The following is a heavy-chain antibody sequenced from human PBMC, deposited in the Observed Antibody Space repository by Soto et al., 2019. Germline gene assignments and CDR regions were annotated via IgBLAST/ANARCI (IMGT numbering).Heavy chain of an antibody. D-gene: IGHD6-19*01. J-gene: IGHJ4*02. Sequence: QVQLQESGPGLVKPSGTLSLTCAVSSGSISSSNWWSWVRQPPGKGLEWIGEIYHSGSTNYNPSLKSRVTISVDKSKNQFSLKLGSGTAADTAVYYCARRTVAGTNWAAHIDYWGQGTLVTVSS. V-gene: IGHV4-4*02. CDR3: ARRTVAGTNWAAHIDY. CDR1: SGSISSSNW. CDR2: IYHSGST.